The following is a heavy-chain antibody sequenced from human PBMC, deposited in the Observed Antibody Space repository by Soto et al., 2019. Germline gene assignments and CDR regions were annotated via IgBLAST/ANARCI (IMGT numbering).Heavy chain of an antibody. CDR2: ISTYNGDT. CDR3: XXXXXXXXXXXGMDV. CDR1: GYTFTRSG. Sequence: QVQLVQSGAEVKKPGASVKVSCKASGYTFTRSGISXVRQXXXXXXXXMGWISTYNGDTNDAQTFQGRVTMTTDTXXXXXXXXXXXXXXXXXXXXXXXXXXXXXXXXXGMDVWGQGTPVTVSS. V-gene: IGHV1-18*01. J-gene: IGHJ6*02.